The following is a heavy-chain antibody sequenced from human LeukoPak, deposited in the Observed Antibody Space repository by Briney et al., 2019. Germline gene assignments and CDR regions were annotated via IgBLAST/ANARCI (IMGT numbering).Heavy chain of an antibody. CDR3: ARALSDDFGSFYQDY. CDR2: ISAYNGNT. J-gene: IGHJ4*02. CDR1: GYTFTSYG. D-gene: IGHD3-3*01. Sequence: ASVKVSCKASGYTFTSYGISWVRQAPGQGLEWLGWISAYNGNTNFAQKIQGRVTMTTDTSTSTAYMELRSLRSDDTAVYYCARALSDDFGSFYQDYWGRGTLVTVSS. V-gene: IGHV1-18*01.